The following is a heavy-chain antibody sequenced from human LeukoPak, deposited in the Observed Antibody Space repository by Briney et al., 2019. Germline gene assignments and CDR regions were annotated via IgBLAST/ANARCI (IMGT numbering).Heavy chain of an antibody. V-gene: IGHV3-21*01. D-gene: IGHD4-17*01. Sequence: GGSLRLSCAASGFTFINYSMNWVRQAPGKGLEWVSSISTNSAFIYYADPVRSRFPFSRDNTKISLYLQMDSLTADDTAVYFCACLRGPSDYWGQGTLVTVSS. J-gene: IGHJ4*02. CDR1: GFTFINYS. CDR3: ACLRGPSDY. CDR2: ISTNSAFI.